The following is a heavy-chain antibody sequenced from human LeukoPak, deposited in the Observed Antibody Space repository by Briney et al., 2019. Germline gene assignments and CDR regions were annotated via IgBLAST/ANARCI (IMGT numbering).Heavy chain of an antibody. CDR2: IGTYGGDT. D-gene: IGHD3-22*01. Sequence: ASVKVSCKATSRINWVRQAPGQGLAWMGWIGTYGGDTYYAQKFQGRITVTTDTSTSTVYMELRNLRSDDTAVYYCARDLWNFYDDSGYNRDFDSWGQGTLVTVSS. CDR1: TSR. CDR3: ARDLWNFYDDSGYNRDFDS. V-gene: IGHV1-18*01. J-gene: IGHJ5*01.